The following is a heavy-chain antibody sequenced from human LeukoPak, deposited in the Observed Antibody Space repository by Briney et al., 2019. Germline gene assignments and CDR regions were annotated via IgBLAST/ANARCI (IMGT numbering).Heavy chain of an antibody. V-gene: IGHV4-39*07. CDR3: ARAVGGDGSGSL. J-gene: IGHJ4*02. CDR2: IYYSGST. D-gene: IGHD3-10*01. Sequence: SETLSLTCTVSGGSISSSSYYWGWIRQPPGKGLEWIGSIYYSGSTYYNPSLKSRVTISVDTSKNQFSLKLSSVTAADTAIYYCARAVGGDGSGSLWGPGTLVTVSS. CDR1: GGSISSSSYY.